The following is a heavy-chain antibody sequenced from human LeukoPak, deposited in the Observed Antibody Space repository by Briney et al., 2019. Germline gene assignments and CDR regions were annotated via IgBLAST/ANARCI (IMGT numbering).Heavy chain of an antibody. D-gene: IGHD5-18*01. CDR1: GGSISSYY. CDR2: IYYSGST. CDR3: ARGVGYNYGYYFDY. Sequence: SETLSLTCTISGGSISSYYWSWIRQPPWKGLEWIGYIYYSGSTNYNPSLKSRVTISVDTSKNQFSLTLSSVTAADTAVYYCARGVGYNYGYYFDYWGQGTLVTVAS. V-gene: IGHV4-59*01. J-gene: IGHJ4*02.